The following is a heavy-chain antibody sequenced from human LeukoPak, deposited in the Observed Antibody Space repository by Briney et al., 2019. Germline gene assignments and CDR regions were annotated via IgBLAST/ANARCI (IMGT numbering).Heavy chain of an antibody. Sequence: SQTLSLTCTVSGGSISSGSYYWSWIRQPAGKGLEWIGRIYTSGSTSYNPSLKSRVTISVDTSKNQFSLKLSSVTAADTAVYYCARASKDYYDSSGYIGYWGQGTLVTVSS. CDR2: IYTSGST. CDR1: GGSISSGSYY. V-gene: IGHV4-61*02. D-gene: IGHD3-22*01. J-gene: IGHJ4*02. CDR3: ARASKDYYDSSGYIGY.